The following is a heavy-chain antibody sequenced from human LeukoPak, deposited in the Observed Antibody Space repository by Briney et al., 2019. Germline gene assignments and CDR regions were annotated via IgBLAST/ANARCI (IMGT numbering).Heavy chain of an antibody. CDR1: GLTFDDDT. CDR3: ARDVPFDY. V-gene: IGHV3-21*01. D-gene: IGHD2-2*01. J-gene: IGHJ4*02. Sequence: GGSLRLSCTISGLTFDDDTIGWVRQAPGKGLEWVSSISSSSSYIYYADSVKGRFTISRDNAKNSLYLQMNSLRAEDTAVYYCARDVPFDYWGQGTLVTVSS. CDR2: ISSSSSYI.